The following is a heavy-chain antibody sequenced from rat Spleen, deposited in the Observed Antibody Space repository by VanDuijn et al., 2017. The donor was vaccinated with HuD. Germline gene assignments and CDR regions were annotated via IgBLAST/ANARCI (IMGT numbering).Heavy chain of an antibody. D-gene: IGHD1-9*01. Sequence: EVQLVESGGGLVQPGRSMKLSCAASGFTFSDYGMAWVRQAPKKGLEWVATIIYDDTTYYRDSVKGRFTISRDNAKSTLYLQMDGLRSEDTATYYCATGGVTYFGYNRYWGQGVMVTVSS. CDR2: IIYDDTT. CDR3: ATGGVTYFGYNRY. J-gene: IGHJ2*01. V-gene: IGHV5S10*01. CDR1: GFTFSDYG.